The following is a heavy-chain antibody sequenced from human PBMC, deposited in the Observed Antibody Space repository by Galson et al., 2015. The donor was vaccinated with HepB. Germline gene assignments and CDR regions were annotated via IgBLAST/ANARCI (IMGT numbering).Heavy chain of an antibody. D-gene: IGHD3-22*01. CDR1: GFTFSSYA. CDR3: ARDAHYYDSSGYYWGY. V-gene: IGHV3-30*04. Sequence: SLRLSCAASGFTFSSYAMHWVRQAPGKGLEWVAVISYDGSNKYYADSVKGRFTISRDNSKNTLYLQMNSLRAEDTAVYYCARDAHYYDSSGYYWGYWGQGTLVTVSS. J-gene: IGHJ4*02. CDR2: ISYDGSNK.